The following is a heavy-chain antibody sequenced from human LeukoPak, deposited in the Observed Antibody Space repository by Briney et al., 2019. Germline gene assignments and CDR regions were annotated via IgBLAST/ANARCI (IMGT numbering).Heavy chain of an antibody. V-gene: IGHV4-39*01. CDR3: ARALRYFDWSNAFDI. D-gene: IGHD3-9*01. J-gene: IGHJ3*02. CDR1: GGSISSSSYY. Sequence: SETLSPTCTVSGGSISSSSYYWGWIRQPPGKGLEWIGNIYYTGSTYYNPSLKSRITISVDTSKNQFSLKLSSVTAADTAVYFCARALRYFDWSNAFDIWGQGTMVTVSS. CDR2: IYYTGST.